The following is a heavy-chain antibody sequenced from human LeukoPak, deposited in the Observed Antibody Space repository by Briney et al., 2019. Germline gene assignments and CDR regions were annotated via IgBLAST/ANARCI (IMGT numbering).Heavy chain of an antibody. CDR2: ISAYNGNT. J-gene: IGHJ6*03. D-gene: IGHD2-21*02. CDR1: GYTFTSYG. V-gene: IGHV1-18*01. Sequence: GASVKVSCKASGYTFTSYGISWVRQAPGQGLEWMGWISAYNGNTHYAQKLQGRVTMTRDMSTSIVYMELSSLRSEDTAVYYCARGPSDDSNLYYYSYMDVWGKGTTVTVSS. CDR3: ARGPSDDSNLYYYSYMDV.